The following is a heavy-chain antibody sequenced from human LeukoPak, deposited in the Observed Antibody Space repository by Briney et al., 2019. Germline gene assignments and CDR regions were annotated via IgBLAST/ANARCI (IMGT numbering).Heavy chain of an antibody. CDR2: IYYSGST. Sequence: SETLSLTCTVSGGSISSSSYYWGWIRQPPGKGLEWIGSIYYSGSTYYNPSLKSRVTISVDTSKNQFSLKLSSVTAADTAVYYCARAMGISYYFDYWGPGTLVTVSS. CDR1: GGSISSSSYY. V-gene: IGHV4-39*01. D-gene: IGHD1-26*01. CDR3: ARAMGISYYFDY. J-gene: IGHJ4*02.